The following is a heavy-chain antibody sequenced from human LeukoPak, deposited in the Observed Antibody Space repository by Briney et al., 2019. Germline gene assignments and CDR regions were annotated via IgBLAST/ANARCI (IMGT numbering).Heavy chain of an antibody. V-gene: IGHV3-11*01. CDR1: GFSFKDYY. Sequence: GGSLRLSCAASGFSFKDYYFSWIRQAPGKGLEWVSFINVNGGAMYYADFVKGRFTISRDNAKSSLYLEMNSLRVENTAVYYCARGPRILAAGSYYFDYWGQGSLVTVSS. CDR3: ARGPRILAAGSYYFDY. J-gene: IGHJ4*02. CDR2: INVNGGAM. D-gene: IGHD6-13*01.